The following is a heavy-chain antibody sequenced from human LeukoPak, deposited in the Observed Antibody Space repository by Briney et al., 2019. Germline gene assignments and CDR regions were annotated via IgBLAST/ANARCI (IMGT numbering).Heavy chain of an antibody. Sequence: SETLSLTCGVSGGSISSGGYSWSWIRQPPGKGLERIGSIYHSGSTYYNPSLKSRVTISVDTSKNQFSLRLTSVTAADTAVYYCARQLDHYDNIYYFDYWGQGTLVTVSS. D-gene: IGHD3-16*01. CDR3: ARQLDHYDNIYYFDY. CDR1: GGSISSGGYS. J-gene: IGHJ4*02. CDR2: IYHSGST. V-gene: IGHV4-30-2*03.